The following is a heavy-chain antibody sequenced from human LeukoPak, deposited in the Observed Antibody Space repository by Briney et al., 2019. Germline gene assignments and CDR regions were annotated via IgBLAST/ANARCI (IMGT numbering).Heavy chain of an antibody. CDR2: IYYSGST. Sequence: SETLSLTCTVSGGSISSSSYYWGWIRQPPGKGLEWIGSIYYSGSTYYNPSLKSRVTISVDTSKNQFSLKLSSVTAADTAVYYCARDLRVLTMVRGVIIHWGQGTLVTVSS. D-gene: IGHD3-10*01. CDR1: GGSISSSSYY. J-gene: IGHJ4*02. CDR3: ARDLRVLTMVRGVIIH. V-gene: IGHV4-39*07.